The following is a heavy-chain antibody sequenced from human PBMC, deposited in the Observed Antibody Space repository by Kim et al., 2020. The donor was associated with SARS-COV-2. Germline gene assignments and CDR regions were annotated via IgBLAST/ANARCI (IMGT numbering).Heavy chain of an antibody. Sequence: SETLSLTCTVSGGSISSYYWSWIRQPPGKGLEWIGYIYYSGSTNYNPSLKSRVTISVDTSKNQFSLKLSSVTAADTAVYYCARLGPMALAGVSYYYHPMDVWGQGTTVTVSS. V-gene: IGHV4-59*08. J-gene: IGHJ6*02. CDR3: ARLGPMALAGVSYYYHPMDV. CDR2: IYYSGST. D-gene: IGHD6-19*01. CDR1: GGSISSYY.